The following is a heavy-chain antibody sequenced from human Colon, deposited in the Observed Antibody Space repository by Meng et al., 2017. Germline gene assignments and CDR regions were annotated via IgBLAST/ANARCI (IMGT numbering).Heavy chain of an antibody. CDR3: ASSDYYRSDY. D-gene: IGHD3-22*01. V-gene: IGHV4-4*02. CDR2: TSHSGRT. J-gene: IGHJ4*02. CDR1: GGSISRSDW. Sequence: VGIQGSGPGLVTPTGTLSLTCAGSGGSISRSDWWSWVPQPPGKGLEWNGETSHSGRTTYSPSLKSRVTISLDKSKKQLSLKLNSVTAADTAVYYCASSDYYRSDYWGQGTLVTVSS.